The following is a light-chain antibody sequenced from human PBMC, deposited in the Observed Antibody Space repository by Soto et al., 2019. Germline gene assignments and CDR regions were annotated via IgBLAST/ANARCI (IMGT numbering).Light chain of an antibody. J-gene: IGKJ1*01. CDR3: PQYNSYSEP. CDR2: DAS. Sequence: DIQMTQSPSTLSASVGDRVTITCRASQSISSWLAWYQQKPGKAPKLLIYDASSLESGVPSRFSGSGSGTEFTLTISSLQPDDLATYYRPQYNSYSEPFGQGTKV. V-gene: IGKV1-5*01. CDR1: QSISSW.